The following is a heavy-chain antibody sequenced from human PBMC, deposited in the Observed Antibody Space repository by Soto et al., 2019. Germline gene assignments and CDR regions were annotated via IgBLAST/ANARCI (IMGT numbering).Heavy chain of an antibody. CDR2: LTGDGSNT. D-gene: IGHD2-2*01. V-gene: IGHV3-74*01. J-gene: IGHJ3*02. CDR3: ARGGYCSNSRCYNDAFDI. CDR1: GFTFSSYA. Sequence: GGSLRLSCAASGFTFSSYAMSWVRQVPGEGPVWVSRLTGDGSNTNYVDSVRGRFTISRDNAKNTVFLQMDSLRAEDTAVYYWARGGYCSNSRCYNDAFDIWGQGTMVTVSS.